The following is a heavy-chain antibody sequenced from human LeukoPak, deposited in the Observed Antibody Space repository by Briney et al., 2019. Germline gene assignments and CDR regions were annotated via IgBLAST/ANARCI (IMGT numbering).Heavy chain of an antibody. J-gene: IGHJ4*02. D-gene: IGHD6-13*01. CDR1: GYSFTSYW. CDR3: ARHSSGYSSSLFVDY. V-gene: IGHV5-51*01. Sequence: GESLKISCKGSGYSFTSYWIGWVRQMPGKGLEWKGIIYPGDSDTRYSPSFQGQVTISADKSISTAYLQWSSLRASDTAMYYCARHSSGYSSSLFVDYWGQGTLVTVSS. CDR2: IYPGDSDT.